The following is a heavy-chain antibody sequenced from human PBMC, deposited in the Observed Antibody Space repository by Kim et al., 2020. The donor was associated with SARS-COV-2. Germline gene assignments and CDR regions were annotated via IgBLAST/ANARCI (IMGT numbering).Heavy chain of an antibody. Sequence: SETLSLTCAVYGGSFSGYYWSWIRQPPGKGLEWIGEINHSGSTNYNPSLKSRVTISVDTSKNQFSLKLSSVTAADTAVYYCARGIPPTPGDCSSTSCYYTGLRFDYWGQGTLVTVSS. CDR3: ARGIPPTPGDCSSTSCYYTGLRFDY. CDR2: INHSGST. D-gene: IGHD2-2*01. V-gene: IGHV4-34*01. J-gene: IGHJ4*02. CDR1: GGSFSGYY.